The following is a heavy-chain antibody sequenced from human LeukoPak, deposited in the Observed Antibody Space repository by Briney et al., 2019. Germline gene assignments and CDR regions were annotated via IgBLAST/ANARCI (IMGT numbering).Heavy chain of an antibody. CDR2: ISSSSSYI. CDR3: ARGRDGYNNQGFDY. Sequence: GGSLRLSCAVSGFTFTTYGMNWVRQAPGKGLEWVSSISSSSSYIYYADSVKGRFTISRDNAKNSLYLQMNSLRAEDTAVYYCARGRDGYNNQGFDYWGQGTLVTVSS. CDR1: GFTFTTYG. V-gene: IGHV3-21*01. D-gene: IGHD5-24*01. J-gene: IGHJ4*02.